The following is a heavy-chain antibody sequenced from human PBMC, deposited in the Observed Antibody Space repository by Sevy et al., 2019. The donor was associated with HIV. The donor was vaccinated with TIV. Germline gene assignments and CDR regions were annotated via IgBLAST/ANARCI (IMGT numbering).Heavy chain of an antibody. CDR2: ISSSSSTI. CDR1: GFAFSSYS. J-gene: IGHJ3*02. Sequence: GGSLRLSCAASGFAFSSYSMNWVGQAPGKGLESVSYISSSSSTIYYADSVKGRFTISRDNAKNSLYLQMNSLRDEDTAVYYCARAGYGASYDAFDIWGQGTMVTVS. CDR3: ARAGYGASYDAFDI. V-gene: IGHV3-48*02. D-gene: IGHD4-17*01.